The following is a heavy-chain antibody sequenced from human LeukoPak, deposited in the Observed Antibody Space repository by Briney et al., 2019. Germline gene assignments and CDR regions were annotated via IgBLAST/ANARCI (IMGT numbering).Heavy chain of an antibody. CDR2: ISTNNSDT. CDR1: GYTLPNYS. D-gene: IGHD2-2*01. J-gene: IGHJ4*02. CDR3: AITIEGPLGY. V-gene: IGHV1-18*01. Sequence: GASVKVSCKASGYTLPNYSINWVRQAPGQGLEWMGWISTNNSDTDYAPNLQGRITMTTDTSTKTFYMEMRSLRSDDTAVYYRAITIEGPLGYWGQGTLVTVSA.